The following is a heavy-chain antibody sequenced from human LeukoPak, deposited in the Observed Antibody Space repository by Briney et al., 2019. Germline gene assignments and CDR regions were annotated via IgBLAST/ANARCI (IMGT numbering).Heavy chain of an antibody. CDR1: GFTLSSYG. Sequence: GGSLRLSCAASGFTLSSYGMHWVRQAPGKGLEWVAFIRYDGSNKYYADSVKGRFTISRDNSKNTLYLQMNSLRAEDTAVYYCAKDRYYDILTGYIDYWGQGTLVTVSP. CDR2: IRYDGSNK. D-gene: IGHD3-9*01. J-gene: IGHJ4*02. V-gene: IGHV3-30*02. CDR3: AKDRYYDILTGYIDY.